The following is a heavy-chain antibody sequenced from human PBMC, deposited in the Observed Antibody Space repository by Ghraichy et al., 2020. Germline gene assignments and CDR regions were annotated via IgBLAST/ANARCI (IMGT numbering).Heavy chain of an antibody. CDR1: GFTLITYT. D-gene: IGHD6-13*01. V-gene: IGHV3-30*04. Sequence: GGSLRLSCAASGFTLITYTMHWVRQAPGEGLEWVAVISYDGSYKYYADSVNGRFTISRDNSKNTLYLQMDTLRVEDTAVYYCARAQSSSGHYFDSWGQGTLVTVSS. CDR3: ARAQSSSGHYFDS. CDR2: ISYDGSYK. J-gene: IGHJ4*02.